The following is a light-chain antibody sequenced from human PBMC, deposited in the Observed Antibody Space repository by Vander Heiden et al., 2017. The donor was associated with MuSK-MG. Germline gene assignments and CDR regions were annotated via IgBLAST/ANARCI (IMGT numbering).Light chain of an antibody. CDR1: QSVSSY. CDR3: HQRSNWPLT. Sequence: ELVLTQSPATLSLSPGERATLSCRASQSVSSYLAWYQQKPGQAPRLLIYDASNRATGIPARFSRSRSGTDFTLTISSLEPEDFAVYYCHQRSNWPLTFGGGTKVEIK. V-gene: IGKV3-11*01. J-gene: IGKJ4*01. CDR2: DAS.